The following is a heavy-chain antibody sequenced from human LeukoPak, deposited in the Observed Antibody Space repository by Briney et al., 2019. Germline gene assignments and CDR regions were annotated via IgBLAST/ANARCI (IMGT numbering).Heavy chain of an antibody. Sequence: SETLSLTCIVSGDSIYTSYWSWIRQPPGKGLEYIGYIYHSGDTYYNPSLKSRVTMSLDTSNNQFSLRLSSVTTADTAVYYCARTARQCDYWGQGILVSVSS. D-gene: IGHD6-6*01. V-gene: IGHV4-59*01. CDR1: GDSIYTSY. CDR3: ARTARQCDY. J-gene: IGHJ4*02. CDR2: IYHSGDT.